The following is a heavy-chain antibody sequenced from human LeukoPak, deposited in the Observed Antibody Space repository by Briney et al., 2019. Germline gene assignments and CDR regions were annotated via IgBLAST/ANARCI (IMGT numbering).Heavy chain of an antibody. CDR3: TTMTVVPTDY. CDR2: IRYDGSNK. Sequence: GGSLRLSCAASGFTFSSYGMHWVRQAPGKGLEWVAFIRYDGSNKYYADSVKGRFTISRDNSKNTLYLQMSSLKTEDIAAYHCTTMTVVPTDYWGQGTLVTVSS. J-gene: IGHJ4*02. D-gene: IGHD2-2*01. V-gene: IGHV3-30*02. CDR1: GFTFSSYG.